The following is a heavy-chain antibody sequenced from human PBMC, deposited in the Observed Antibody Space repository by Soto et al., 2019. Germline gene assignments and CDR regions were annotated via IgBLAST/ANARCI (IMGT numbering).Heavy chain of an antibody. V-gene: IGHV4-30-4*08. J-gene: IGHJ5*02. Sequence: PSETLSLTCTVSGGSISSGHYYWTWIGQPPGEGLEWLGYIYYDGTTHYNPSLKSRLTMSIDTYKKQFSLRVNSLTAAGPAVNYFARDRRWLSRGPNNWFDPWGQGTLVTVSS. D-gene: IGHD2-21*01. CDR1: GGSISSGHYY. CDR2: IYYDGTT. CDR3: ARDRRWLSRGPNNWFDP.